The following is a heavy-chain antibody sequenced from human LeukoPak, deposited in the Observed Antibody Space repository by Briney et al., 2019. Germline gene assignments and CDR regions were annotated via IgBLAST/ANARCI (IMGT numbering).Heavy chain of an antibody. Sequence: PGRSLRLSCAASGFTFDDYAMHWVRQAPGKGLEWVSGISWNSGSIGYADSVKGRFTISRDNAKNSLYLQMNSLRAEDTAVYYCAKEGTYYDILTGYSTYYFDYWGQGTLVTVSS. CDR2: ISWNSGSI. D-gene: IGHD3-9*01. CDR1: GFTFDDYA. CDR3: AKEGTYYDILTGYSTYYFDY. V-gene: IGHV3-9*01. J-gene: IGHJ4*02.